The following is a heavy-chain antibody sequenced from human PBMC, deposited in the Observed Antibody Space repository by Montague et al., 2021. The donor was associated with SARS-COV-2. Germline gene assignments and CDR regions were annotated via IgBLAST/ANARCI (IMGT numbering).Heavy chain of an antibody. D-gene: IGHD3-10*01. CDR3: AREISGPDYFDY. CDR1: GGSISSNY. J-gene: IGHJ4*02. V-gene: IGHV4-59*01. Sequence: SETLSLTCTVSGGSISSNYWNWIRQPPGRGLEWIGYIYYSGSTNYNPSLESRVTISADTSKSHFSLKLRSVTAADTAVYYCAREISGPDYFDYWGQGTLVTVSS. CDR2: IYYSGST.